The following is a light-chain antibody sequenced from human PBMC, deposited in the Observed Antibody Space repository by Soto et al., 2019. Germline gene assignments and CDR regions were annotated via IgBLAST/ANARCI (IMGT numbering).Light chain of an antibody. CDR2: EVT. Sequence: QSALTQPASVSGSPGQSITISCTGTSSDVGGYNYVSWYQQHPGKAPKLMIYEVTNRPSGVSTRFSGSKSGYTASLTISGLQAEDESDYYCSSYTSGSTLVVFGGGTKVTVL. J-gene: IGLJ3*02. CDR3: SSYTSGSTLVV. V-gene: IGLV2-14*01. CDR1: SSDVGGYNY.